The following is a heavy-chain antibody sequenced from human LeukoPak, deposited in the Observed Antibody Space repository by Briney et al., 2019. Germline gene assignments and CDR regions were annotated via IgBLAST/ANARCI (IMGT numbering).Heavy chain of an antibody. Sequence: SQTLSLTCAISGDSVSSNSAAWNWIRQSPSRGLEWLGRTYYRSKWYNDYAVSVKSRITINPDTSKNQVSLQLNSMTPEDTAVYYCVRAATGTTRRLDYWGQGTLVTVSS. CDR2: TYYRSKWYN. CDR3: VRAATGTTRRLDY. V-gene: IGHV6-1*01. CDR1: GDSVSSNSAA. J-gene: IGHJ4*02. D-gene: IGHD1-7*01.